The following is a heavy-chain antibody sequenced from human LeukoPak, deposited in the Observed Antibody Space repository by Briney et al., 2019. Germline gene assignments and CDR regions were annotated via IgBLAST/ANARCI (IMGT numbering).Heavy chain of an antibody. V-gene: IGHV3-74*01. J-gene: IGHJ2*01. Sequence: GGSLRLSCAASGFTFSIYWMHWVRQAPGEGLVWVSRINPDGSSTTYADSVKGRFTISRDNSKNTAYLQMNGLRVEDTAVYYCARAAGDRIGYFDLWGRGTLVTVSS. D-gene: IGHD7-27*01. CDR2: INPDGSST. CDR3: ARAAGDRIGYFDL. CDR1: GFTFSIYW.